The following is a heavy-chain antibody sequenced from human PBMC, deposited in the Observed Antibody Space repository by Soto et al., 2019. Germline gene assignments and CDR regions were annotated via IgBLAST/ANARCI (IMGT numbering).Heavy chain of an antibody. J-gene: IGHJ6*03. V-gene: IGHV4-59*08. CDR1: GGSISNFY. CDR2: VYYTGST. CDR3: ARTVLGLDLGADSFVDYYYYMDG. Sequence: SETLSLTCTVSGGSISNFYWSWIRQPPGKGLEWIGYVYYTGSTSYNPSLKRRVTFSADSSRGQFSLRLNSVTAADTAVYYCARTVLGLDLGADSFVDYYYYMDGRGQGTTDTVSS. D-gene: IGHD3-16*01.